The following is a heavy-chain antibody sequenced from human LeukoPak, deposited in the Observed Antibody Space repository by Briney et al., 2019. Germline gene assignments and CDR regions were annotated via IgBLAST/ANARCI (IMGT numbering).Heavy chain of an antibody. J-gene: IGHJ4*02. CDR3: ARERTAREWQTFDY. Sequence: SETLSLTCTVSGGSISSGSYYRSWIRQPAGKGLEWIGRIYTSGSTNYNPSLKSRVTISVDTSKNQFSLKLSSVTAADTAVYYCARERTAREWQTFDYWGQGTLVTVSS. D-gene: IGHD3-3*01. V-gene: IGHV4-61*02. CDR1: GGSISSGSYY. CDR2: IYTSGST.